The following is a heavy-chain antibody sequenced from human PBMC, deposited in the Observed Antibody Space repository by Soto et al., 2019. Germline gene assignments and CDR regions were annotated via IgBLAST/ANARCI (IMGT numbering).Heavy chain of an antibody. D-gene: IGHD3-22*01. CDR1: GGTFSSYA. CDR2: IIPIFGTA. V-gene: IGHV1-69*12. J-gene: IGHJ4*02. CDR3: ARWGYASGGYRLDY. Sequence: QVQLVQSGAEVKKPGSSVKVSCKASGGTFSSYAISWVRQAPGQGLEWMGGIIPIFGTANYAQKFQGRVTXXAXEXRSTAYRELSSLRSEDTAVYYCARWGYASGGYRLDYWGQGTLVTVSS.